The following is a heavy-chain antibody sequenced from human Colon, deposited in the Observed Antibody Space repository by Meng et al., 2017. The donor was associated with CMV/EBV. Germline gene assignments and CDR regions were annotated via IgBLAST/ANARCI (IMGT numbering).Heavy chain of an antibody. Sequence: GESLKISCATSGFIFSDHNINWIRQAPGKGLEWVSSISSSGSYIYYADSVKGRFTISRDNSKKMLYLQMHSLRPEDTAVYYCVGYSGIYSTDLDYWGQGTLVTVSS. V-gene: IGHV3-21*01. D-gene: IGHD1-26*01. CDR1: GFIFSDHN. CDR2: ISSSGSYI. J-gene: IGHJ4*02. CDR3: VGYSGIYSTDLDY.